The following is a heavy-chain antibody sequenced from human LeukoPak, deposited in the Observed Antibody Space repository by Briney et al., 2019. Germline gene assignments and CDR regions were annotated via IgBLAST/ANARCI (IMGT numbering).Heavy chain of an antibody. CDR3: ARAGGYYGSGSYYDFDY. D-gene: IGHD3-10*01. Sequence: GGSLRLSCAASGFTFGSYDMNWVRQVPGKGLEWVSYISSSGTTLYYGDSVNSRFTISRDNAKNSLYLQMNSLRAEDTAVYYCARAGGYYGSGSYYDFDYWGQGTLVTVSS. J-gene: IGHJ4*02. CDR1: GFTFGSYD. CDR2: ISSSGTTL. V-gene: IGHV3-48*03.